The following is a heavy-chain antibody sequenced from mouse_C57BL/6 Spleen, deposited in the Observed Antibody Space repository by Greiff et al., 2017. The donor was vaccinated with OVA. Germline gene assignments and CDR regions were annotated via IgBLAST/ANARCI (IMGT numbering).Heavy chain of an antibody. Sequence: QAQLQQPGTELVKPGASVKLSCKASGYTFTSYWMHWVKQRPGQGLEWIGNINPSDGGTNYNEKFKSTATLTVDKSSSTAYMQLSNLTSEDSAVYYCAKSRGNYVGYWGQGTTLTVSS. J-gene: IGHJ2*01. CDR3: AKSRGNYVGY. CDR1: GYTFTSYW. CDR2: INPSDGGT. V-gene: IGHV1-53*01.